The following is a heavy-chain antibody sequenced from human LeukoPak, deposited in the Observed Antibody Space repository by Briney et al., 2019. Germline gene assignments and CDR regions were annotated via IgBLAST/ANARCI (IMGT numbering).Heavy chain of an antibody. Sequence: GGSLRLSCAASGFFFSNYWMSWVRQAQGKGLEWVANINLDGNGRFYVDSVKGRFTISRDNNKKSVYLQMNSLRAEDTAVYYCARDTDTQDGYGFFDYWGQGTLVTVSS. CDR3: ARDTDTQDGYGFFDY. D-gene: IGHD5-24*01. V-gene: IGHV3-7*01. CDR2: INLDGNGR. J-gene: IGHJ4*02. CDR1: GFFFSNYW.